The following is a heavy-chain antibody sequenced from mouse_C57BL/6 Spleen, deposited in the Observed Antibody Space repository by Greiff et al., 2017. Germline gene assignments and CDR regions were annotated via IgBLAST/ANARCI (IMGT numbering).Heavy chain of an antibody. CDR1: GYTFTDYN. J-gene: IGHJ3*01. V-gene: IGHV1-22*01. CDR3: ARSDYSNGFAY. D-gene: IGHD2-5*01. Sequence: EVMLVESGPELVKPGASVKMSCKASGYTFTDYNMHWVKQSHGKSLEWIGYINPNNGGTSYNQKFKGKATLTVNKSSSTAYMELRSLTSEDSAVYYCARSDYSNGFAYWGQGTLVTVSA. CDR2: INPNNGGT.